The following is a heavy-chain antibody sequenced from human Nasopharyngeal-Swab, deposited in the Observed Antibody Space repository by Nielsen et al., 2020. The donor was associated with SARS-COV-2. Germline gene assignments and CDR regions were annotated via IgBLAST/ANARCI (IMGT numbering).Heavy chain of an antibody. V-gene: IGHV1-2*02. CDR1: GYTLTELS. D-gene: IGHD7-27*01. Sequence: ASVKVSCKVSGYTLTELSMHWVRQAPGQGLEWMGWINPNSGSTNYAQKFQGRVTMTRDTSISTAYMELSRLRSDDTAVYYCARDDLTAYDAFDIWGQGTMVTVSS. CDR3: ARDDLTAYDAFDI. J-gene: IGHJ3*02. CDR2: INPNSGST.